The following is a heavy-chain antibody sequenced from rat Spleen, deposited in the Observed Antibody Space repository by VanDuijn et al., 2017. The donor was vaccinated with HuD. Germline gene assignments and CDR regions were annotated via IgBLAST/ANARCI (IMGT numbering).Heavy chain of an antibody. CDR2: INYDGRST. Sequence: EVQLVESGADLVQPGRSMNLSCAASGFAFSYHYVAWVRQGPTKGLEWVATINYDGRSTFYRDSVKGRFTISRDNAKSSLYLQMDSLRSEDTATYYCTTEGNYWGQGVMVTVSS. CDR1: GFAFSYHY. CDR3: TTEGNY. J-gene: IGHJ2*01. V-gene: IGHV5-20*01.